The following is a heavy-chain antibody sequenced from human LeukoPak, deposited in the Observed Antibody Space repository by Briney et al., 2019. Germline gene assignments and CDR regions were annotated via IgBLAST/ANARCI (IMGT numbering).Heavy chain of an antibody. CDR1: GGSISSGSYY. D-gene: IGHD2-15*01. CDR3: ARALYCSGGSCYPWNAFDI. V-gene: IGHV4-61*02. CDR2: IYTSGST. Sequence: SETVSLTCTVSGGSISSGSYYWSWIRQPAGKGLEWIGRIYTSGSTNYNPSLKSRVTISVDTSKNQFSLKLSSVTAADTAVYYYARALYCSGGSCYPWNAFDIWGQGTMVTVSS. J-gene: IGHJ3*02.